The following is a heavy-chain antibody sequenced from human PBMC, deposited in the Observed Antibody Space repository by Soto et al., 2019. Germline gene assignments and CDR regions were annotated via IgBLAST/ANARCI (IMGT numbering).Heavy chain of an antibody. CDR2: ISSNGGST. V-gene: IGHV3-64D*06. D-gene: IGHD3-10*01. J-gene: IGHJ6*02. Sequence: EVQLVESGGGLVQPGGSLRLSCSASGFTFSRNAMHWVRQAPGKGLEYVSAISSNGGSTYYADSVKGRFTISRDNSKNTLYLQMSSLRAEDTAVDYCVKGVRESCGMDVWGQGTTVTVSS. CDR3: VKGVRESCGMDV. CDR1: GFTFSRNA.